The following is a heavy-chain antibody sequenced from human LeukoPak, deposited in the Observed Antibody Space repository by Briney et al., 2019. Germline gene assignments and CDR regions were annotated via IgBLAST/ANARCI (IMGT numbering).Heavy chain of an antibody. CDR2: ISGSSSYI. J-gene: IGHJ4*02. Sequence: GGSLRLSCAASGFTFSSYSMNWVRQAPGKGLEWVSSISGSSSYIYYADSVKGRFTISRDNAKNSLYLQMNSLRAEDTAVYYCARLKPMGYWGQGTLVTVSS. V-gene: IGHV3-21*04. CDR1: GFTFSSYS. CDR3: ARLKPMGY.